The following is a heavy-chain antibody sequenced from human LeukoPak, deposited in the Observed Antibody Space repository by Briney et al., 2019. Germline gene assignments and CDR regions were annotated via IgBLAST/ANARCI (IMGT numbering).Heavy chain of an antibody. CDR3: ALWFGEDY. CDR2: IRYDGSNK. Sequence: QPGGSLRLSCTASGFIFSTHGMHWVRQAPGKGLEWVAFIRYDGSNKYYADSVKGRFTISRDNSKNTLYLQMNSLRAEDTAVYYCALWFGEDYWGQGTLVTVSS. CDR1: GFIFSTHG. J-gene: IGHJ4*02. D-gene: IGHD3-10*01. V-gene: IGHV3-30*02.